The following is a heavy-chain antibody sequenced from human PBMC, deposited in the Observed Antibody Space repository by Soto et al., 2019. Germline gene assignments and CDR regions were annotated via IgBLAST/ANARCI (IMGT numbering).Heavy chain of an antibody. CDR3: SRDTTRLQTYYYYYMDV. Sequence: ASVKVSCKASGGTFSSYTISWVRQAPGQGLEWMGRIIPILGIANYAQKFQGRVTITADKSTSTAYMELSSLRSEDTAVYYCSRDTTRLQTYYYYYMDVWGKGTTVTVSS. D-gene: IGHD4-4*01. CDR2: IIPILGIA. J-gene: IGHJ6*03. CDR1: GGTFSSYT. V-gene: IGHV1-69*04.